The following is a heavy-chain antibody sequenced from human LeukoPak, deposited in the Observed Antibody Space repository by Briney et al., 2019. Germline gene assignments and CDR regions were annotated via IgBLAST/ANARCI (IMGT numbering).Heavy chain of an antibody. CDR3: ARYHSGYDDY. Sequence: PSQTLSLTCTVSGGSISSGGYYWGWIRQPPGKGLEWIGSIYYSGSTYYNPSLKSRVTISVDTSKNHFSLKLSSVTAADTAMYYCARYHSGYDDYWGQGTLVTVSS. J-gene: IGHJ4*02. CDR1: GGSISSGGYY. D-gene: IGHD5-12*01. V-gene: IGHV4-39*07. CDR2: IYYSGST.